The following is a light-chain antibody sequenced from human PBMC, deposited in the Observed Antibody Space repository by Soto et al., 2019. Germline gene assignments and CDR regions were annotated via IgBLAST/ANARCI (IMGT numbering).Light chain of an antibody. J-gene: IGKJ5*01. CDR1: QSVSSN. V-gene: IGKV3-15*01. CDR3: QHRRVWPVS. Sequence: RVMTQSPATLSVSPGERATLSCRASQSVSSNLAWYQQKPGQAPRLLIYGASTRATGIPARFSGSGSGTDFTLTITSLEPEDFAVYYCQHRRVWPVSFGQGTRLEIK. CDR2: GAS.